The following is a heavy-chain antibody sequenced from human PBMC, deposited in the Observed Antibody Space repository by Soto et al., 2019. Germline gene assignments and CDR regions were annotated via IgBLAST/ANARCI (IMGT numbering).Heavy chain of an antibody. D-gene: IGHD6-13*01. CDR3: ARDDRAAAAGTTYYSDY. J-gene: IGHJ4*02. Sequence: QVQLVQSEAEVKKPGASVKVSCKASGYIFTNYGLSWVRQAPGQGLQWMAWISPYDGNTHYAQNLQGRVTVTTDTPTSTAYMELRSLSSDDTAVYFCARDDRAAAAGTTYYSDYWGQGALVTVSS. CDR2: ISPYDGNT. V-gene: IGHV1-18*01. CDR1: GYIFTNYG.